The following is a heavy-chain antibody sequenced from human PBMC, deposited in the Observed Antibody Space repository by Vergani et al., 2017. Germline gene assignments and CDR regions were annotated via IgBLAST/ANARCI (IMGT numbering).Heavy chain of an antibody. CDR1: GYTFTGYY. Sequence: QVQLVQSGAEVKKPGASVKVSCKASGYTFTGYYMHWVRQAPGQGLEWMGRIIPILGIANYAQKFQGRVTITADKSTSTAYMELSSLRSEDTAVYYCARDPSAAGFDAFDIWGQGTMVTVSS. J-gene: IGHJ3*02. V-gene: IGHV1-69*09. CDR2: IIPILGIA. CDR3: ARDPSAAGFDAFDI. D-gene: IGHD3-10*01.